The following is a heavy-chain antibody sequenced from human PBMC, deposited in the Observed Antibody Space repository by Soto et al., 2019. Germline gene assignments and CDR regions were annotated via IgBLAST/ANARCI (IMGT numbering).Heavy chain of an antibody. CDR3: ARENRLMVYAKDVYFDP. D-gene: IGHD2-8*01. V-gene: IGHV1-8*01. CDR2: LNPNSGNT. CDR1: GYTFTNYD. J-gene: IGHJ5*02. Sequence: QVQLVQSGAEVKKPGASVKVSCKASGYTFTNYDINWVRQATGQGLEWMGWLNPNSGNTGYAQKFQDRVTMTRNTSISTAYMELSSLRSEDTAVYYCARENRLMVYAKDVYFDPWGQGTLVTVSS.